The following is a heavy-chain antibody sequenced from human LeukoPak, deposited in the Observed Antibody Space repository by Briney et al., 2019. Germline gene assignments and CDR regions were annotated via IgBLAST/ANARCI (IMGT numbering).Heavy chain of an antibody. V-gene: IGHV4-34*09. CDR3: ARDRVATRGSYYGMDV. J-gene: IGHJ6*02. Sequence: PSETLSLTCAVYGGSFSGDYWSWIRQPPGKGLEWIGYIYYSGSTYYNPSLKSRVTISVDTSKNQFSLKLSSVTAADTAVYYCARDRVATRGSYYGMDVWGQGTTVTVSS. CDR2: IYYSGST. CDR1: GGSFSGDY. D-gene: IGHD3-10*01.